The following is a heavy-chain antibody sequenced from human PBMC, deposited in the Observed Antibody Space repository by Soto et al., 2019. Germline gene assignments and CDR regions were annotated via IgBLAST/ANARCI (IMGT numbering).Heavy chain of an antibody. J-gene: IGHJ4*02. CDR1: GDSISSYY. CDR2: IYYSGST. V-gene: IGHV4-59*08. D-gene: IGHD5-18*01. Sequence: PSETLSLTCTVSGDSISSYYWSWIRQPPGKGLEWIGYIYYSGSTNYNPSLKSRVTISVDTSKNQFSLKLSSVTAADTAVYYCARGGYSYGYVGYFDYWGQGTLVTVSS. CDR3: ARGGYSYGYVGYFDY.